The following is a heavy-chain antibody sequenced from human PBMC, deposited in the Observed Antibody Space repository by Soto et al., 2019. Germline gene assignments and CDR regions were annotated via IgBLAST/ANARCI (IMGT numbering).Heavy chain of an antibody. J-gene: IGHJ3*02. CDR3: VKDRDTITI. CDR1: GFTFSSYA. CDR2: VTGSGSNT. Sequence: GGSLRLSCAASGFTFSSYAMSWVRQAPGKGLKWVSGVTGSGSNTYYADSVKGRFTISRDNSKNTLYLQMNSLRAEDTAVYYCVKDRDTITIWGQGTMVTVSS. D-gene: IGHD1-20*01. V-gene: IGHV3-23*01.